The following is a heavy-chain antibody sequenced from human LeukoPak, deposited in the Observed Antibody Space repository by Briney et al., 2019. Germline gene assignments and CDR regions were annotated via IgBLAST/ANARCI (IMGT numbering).Heavy chain of an antibody. CDR2: ISSATSTR. D-gene: IGHD4-23*01. CDR1: GFTFSSTG. V-gene: IGHV3-48*04. CDR3: ARDVTYYGGDWFDP. Sequence: GGSLRLSCAASGFTFSSTGMNCVRQAPGKGREGVSYISSATSTRYYADSVKGRVPISRDNATNSLYLHMNSLRAEHTAVYSCARDVTYYGGDWFDPWGQGTLVPVSS. J-gene: IGHJ5*02.